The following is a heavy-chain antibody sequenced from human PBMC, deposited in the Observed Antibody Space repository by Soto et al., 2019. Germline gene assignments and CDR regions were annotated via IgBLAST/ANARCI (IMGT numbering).Heavy chain of an antibody. D-gene: IGHD2-15*01. CDR3: ARGGYCSGGSCYVNSFDY. CDR1: GGTFSSYA. CDR2: IIPIFGTA. Sequence: QVQLVQSGAEVKKPGSSVKVSCKASGGTFSSYAISWVRQAPGQGLEWMGGIIPIFGTANYAQKIQGRVTITADDSTSTAYMEVSSRRSEDTAVYYCARGGYCSGGSCYVNSFDYWGQGTLVTVSS. J-gene: IGHJ4*02. V-gene: IGHV1-69*12.